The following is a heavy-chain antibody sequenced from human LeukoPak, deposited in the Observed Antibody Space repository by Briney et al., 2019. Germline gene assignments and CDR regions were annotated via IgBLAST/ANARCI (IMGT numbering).Heavy chain of an antibody. CDR3: ARGPRAYYFDY. J-gene: IGHJ4*02. Sequence: SETLSLTCTVYGGSISSYYWSWIRQPPGKGLEWIGYIYYSGGTNYNPSLKSRVTISVDTSKNQFSLKLSSVTAADTAVYYCARGPRAYYFDYWGQGTLVTVSS. CDR2: IYYSGGT. CDR1: GGSISSYY. V-gene: IGHV4-59*01.